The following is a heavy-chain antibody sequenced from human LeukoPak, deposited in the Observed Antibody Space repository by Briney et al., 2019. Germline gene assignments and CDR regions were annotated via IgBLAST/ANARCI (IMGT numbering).Heavy chain of an antibody. Sequence: SETLSLTCTVSGGSISNYYWSWIRQPPGKGLEWIGEINHSGSTNYNPSLKSRVTISVDTSKNQFSLKLSSVTAADTAVYYCARGSNYVHYYYYYYMDVWGKGTTVTVSS. D-gene: IGHD4-11*01. V-gene: IGHV4-34*01. CDR1: GGSISNYY. CDR3: ARGSNYVHYYYYYYMDV. CDR2: INHSGST. J-gene: IGHJ6*03.